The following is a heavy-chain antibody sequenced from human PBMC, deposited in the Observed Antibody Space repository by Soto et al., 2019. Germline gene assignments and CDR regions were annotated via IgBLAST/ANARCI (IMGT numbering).Heavy chain of an antibody. D-gene: IGHD2-15*01. CDR2: IYYSGST. Sequence: PSETQPLTCTVSGGNSNNNCGRWIRQPPGKGLEWIGYIYYSGSTNQNPSLESRVTMSVDTSKNQVSLKLRSVTAADTAVYYCARHGSGGRSFDVWGQGTMVTGSS. V-gene: IGHV4-59*08. CDR1: GGNSNNNC. J-gene: IGHJ3*01. CDR3: ARHGSGGRSFDV.